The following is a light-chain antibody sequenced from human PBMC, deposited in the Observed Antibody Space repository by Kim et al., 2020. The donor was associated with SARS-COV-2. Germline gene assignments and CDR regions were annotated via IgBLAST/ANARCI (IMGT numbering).Light chain of an antibody. J-gene: IGLJ2*01. CDR2: EDS. V-gene: IGLV3-1*01. CDR3: QAWDSSTGGA. Sequence: VSQGQTASTTCSGDKLGDKYACWYQQKAGQSPVLVIYEDSKRPSGIHERFSGSKSGNTATLTISGTQAMDEADYYGQAWDSSTGGAFGGGTKVTVL. CDR1: KLGDKY.